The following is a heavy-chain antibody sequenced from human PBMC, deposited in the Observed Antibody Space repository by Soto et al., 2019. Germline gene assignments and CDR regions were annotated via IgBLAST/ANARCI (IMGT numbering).Heavy chain of an antibody. CDR2: ISYDGTKT. CDR1: GFTFSIYA. Sequence: QVQLVESGGGVVQPGRSLRVSCAASGFTFSIYAMHWVRQAPGTGLEWVAVISYDGTKTYYADSVKGRFTISRDNSKNTVYLQLNSLRDEDTAVYYCAKDRGTRRQWLIDPLDYWGQGTLVTVSP. V-gene: IGHV3-30*18. CDR3: AKDRGTRRQWLIDPLDY. D-gene: IGHD6-19*01. J-gene: IGHJ4*02.